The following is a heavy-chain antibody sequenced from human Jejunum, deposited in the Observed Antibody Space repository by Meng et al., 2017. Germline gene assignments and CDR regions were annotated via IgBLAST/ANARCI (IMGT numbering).Heavy chain of an antibody. V-gene: IGHV4-4*02. CDR2: IYRSGST. J-gene: IGHJ4*02. Sequence: VQLQESGPRLGKPSGTLSLTCAVSGASISSSTWWSWVRQPPGKGLEWIGEIYRSGSTYYNPSLKSRVTISVDKSNNQFSLKLSSVTAADTAVYYCARDSTNTLGSQTYYFDYWGQGTLVTVSS. CDR1: GASISSSTW. D-gene: IGHD2-2*02. CDR3: ARDSTNTLGSQTYYFDY.